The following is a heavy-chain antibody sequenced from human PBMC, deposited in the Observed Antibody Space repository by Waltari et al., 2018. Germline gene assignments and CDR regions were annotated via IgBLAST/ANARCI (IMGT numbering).Heavy chain of an antibody. V-gene: IGHV3-53*02. J-gene: IGHJ5*02. CDR1: GFTVSNNY. Sequence: EVQLVETGGGLIQPGGSLRLSCAASGFTVSNNYMSWVRQAPGKGLEWVSVIYSGGSTYYADSVKGRFTISRDNTKNTLYLQMNSLRAEDAAVYYCARGQYYGIVTGYYRGYWFDPWGQGTLVTVSS. CDR2: IYSGGST. CDR3: ARGQYYGIVTGYYRGYWFDP. D-gene: IGHD3-9*01.